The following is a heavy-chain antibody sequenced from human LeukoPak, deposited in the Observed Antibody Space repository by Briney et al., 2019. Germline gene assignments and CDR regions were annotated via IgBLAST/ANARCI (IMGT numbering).Heavy chain of an antibody. Sequence: SETLSLTCIVSGGSISSGGYSWSWIRQPPGKGLEWIGYIYHSGSTYYNPSLKSRVTISVDRSKNQSSLKLSSVTAADTAVYYCARATYYYDSSGYYFEGPRAFDIWGQGTMVTVSS. V-gene: IGHV4-30-2*01. CDR2: IYHSGST. CDR1: GGSISSGGYS. CDR3: ARATYYYDSSGYYFEGPRAFDI. J-gene: IGHJ3*02. D-gene: IGHD3-22*01.